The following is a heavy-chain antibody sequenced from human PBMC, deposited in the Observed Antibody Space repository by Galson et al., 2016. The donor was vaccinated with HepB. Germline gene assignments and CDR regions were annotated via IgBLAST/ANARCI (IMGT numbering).Heavy chain of an antibody. CDR1: GFTFIHFW. Sequence: QSGAEVKKPGESLKISCQGSGFTFIHFWIGWVRQMPGKGLEWMGIVYPQDSDTRYSPSFRGQVTISAEESISTAYLQWSSLKASDTPMSYCVRRLAAAGSGGGPDSWGQGTRVTVST. J-gene: IGHJ4*02. CDR2: VYPQDSDT. V-gene: IGHV5-51*01. D-gene: IGHD6-13*01. CDR3: VRRLAAAGSGGGPDS.